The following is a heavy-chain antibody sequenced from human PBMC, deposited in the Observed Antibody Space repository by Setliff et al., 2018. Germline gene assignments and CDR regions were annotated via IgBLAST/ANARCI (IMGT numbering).Heavy chain of an antibody. Sequence: KSSETLSLTCSVSGDSITDYYWTWIRQPPGKGLEWIGHTYESRTSNYNPSLNSRVTISGDTSKNEVTLKLTSVTAADTAVYYCARTRYGLGGRPYWGQGTLVTVSS. V-gene: IGHV4-59*01. CDR2: TYESRTS. CDR3: ARTRYGLGGRPY. CDR1: GDSITDYY. D-gene: IGHD2-15*01. J-gene: IGHJ4*02.